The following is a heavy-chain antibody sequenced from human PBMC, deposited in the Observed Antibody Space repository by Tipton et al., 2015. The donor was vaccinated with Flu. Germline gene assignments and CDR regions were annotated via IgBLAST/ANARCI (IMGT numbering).Heavy chain of an antibody. CDR3: ARDRGVTVFGVQRGFDL. Sequence: TLSLTCAVSGGSISSGGYSWSWIRQPPGKGLEWIGYIYQSGSTYYNPSLKSRVTISVDRSKNQFSLKLTSVTAADTAVYYCARDRGVTVFGVQRGFDLWGRGPLVTVSS. CDR1: GGSISSGGYS. V-gene: IGHV4-30-2*01. J-gene: IGHJ2*01. CDR2: IYQSGST. D-gene: IGHD3-3*01.